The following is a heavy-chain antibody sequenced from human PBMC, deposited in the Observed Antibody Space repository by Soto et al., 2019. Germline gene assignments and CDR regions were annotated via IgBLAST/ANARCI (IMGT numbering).Heavy chain of an antibody. D-gene: IGHD3-16*02. Sequence: SETLSLTCTVSGGSVSSGSYYWSWIRQPPVKGLEWIGYIYYSGSTNYNPSLKSRVTISVDTSKNQFSLKLSFVTAADTAVYYCARATGLRLGELSSGGYYYYGMDVWGQGTTVTVSS. CDR2: IYYSGST. V-gene: IGHV4-61*01. CDR1: GGSVSSGSYY. CDR3: ARATGLRLGELSSGGYYYYGMDV. J-gene: IGHJ6*02.